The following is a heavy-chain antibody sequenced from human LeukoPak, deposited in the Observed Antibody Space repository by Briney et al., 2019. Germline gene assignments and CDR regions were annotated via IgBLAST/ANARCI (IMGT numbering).Heavy chain of an antibody. CDR1: GFSLSTYA. D-gene: IGHD7-27*01. V-gene: IGHV3-21*06. CDR3: ARDLAWGGY. CDR2: ITSSSSSM. J-gene: IGHJ4*02. Sequence: GGSLRLSCAASGFSLSTYAMSWVRLAPGKGLEWVSSITSSSSSMYSADSVKGRLTISRDNAKNSLYLQMNSLRAEDTAVYYCARDLAWGGYWGQGTLVTVSS.